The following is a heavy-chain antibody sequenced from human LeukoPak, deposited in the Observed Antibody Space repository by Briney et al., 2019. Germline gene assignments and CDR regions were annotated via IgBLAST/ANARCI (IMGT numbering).Heavy chain of an antibody. J-gene: IGHJ4*02. Sequence: PSETLSLTCAVYGGSFSGYYWSWIRQPPGKGLEWIGEINHSGSTNYNPSLKSRVTISVDTSKNQFSLKLSSVTAADTAVYYCARGDSSYGDYTKWSQGILVTVSS. CDR2: INHSGST. CDR1: GGSFSGYY. CDR3: ARGDSSYGDYTK. D-gene: IGHD4-17*01. V-gene: IGHV4-34*01.